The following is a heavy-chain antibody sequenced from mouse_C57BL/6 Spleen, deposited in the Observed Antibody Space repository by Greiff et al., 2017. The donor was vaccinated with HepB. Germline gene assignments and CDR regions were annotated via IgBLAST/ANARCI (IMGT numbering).Heavy chain of an antibody. CDR1: GYTFTDYY. V-gene: IGHV1-26*01. CDR3: ARETDYAMDY. Sequence: EVQLQQSGPELVKPGASVKISCKASGYTFTDYYMNWVKQSHGKSLEWIGDINPNNGGTSYNQKFKGKATLTVDKSSSTAYMELRSLTSEESAVYYWARETDYAMDYWGQGTSVTVSS. CDR2: INPNNGGT. J-gene: IGHJ4*01.